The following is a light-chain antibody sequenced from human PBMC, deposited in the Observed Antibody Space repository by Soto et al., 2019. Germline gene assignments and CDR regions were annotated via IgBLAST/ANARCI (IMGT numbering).Light chain of an antibody. J-gene: IGKJ2*01. CDR3: QQRSNWPKT. Sequence: EIVLTQSRATLSLSPGERATLSCRASQSVSSYLAWYQQKPGQAPRLLIYDASNRATGIPARFSGSGSGTDFTLTIRSLEPEDFAVYYCQQRSNWPKTFGQGTKLEIK. CDR1: QSVSSY. CDR2: DAS. V-gene: IGKV3-11*01.